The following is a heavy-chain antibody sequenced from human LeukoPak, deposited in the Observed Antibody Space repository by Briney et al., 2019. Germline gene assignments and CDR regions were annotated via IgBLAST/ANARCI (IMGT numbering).Heavy chain of an antibody. V-gene: IGHV2-70*11. CDR2: IDWDDDK. D-gene: IGHD3-22*01. CDR1: GFSLSTSGMC. CDR3: ARRYDSSGASRVDAFDI. J-gene: IGHJ3*02. Sequence: SGPTLVNPTQTLTLTCTFSGFSLSTSGMCVSWIRQPPGKALEWLARIDWDDDKYYSTSLKTRLTISKDTSKNQVVLTMTNMDPVDTATYYCARRYDSSGASRVDAFDIWGQGTMVTVSS.